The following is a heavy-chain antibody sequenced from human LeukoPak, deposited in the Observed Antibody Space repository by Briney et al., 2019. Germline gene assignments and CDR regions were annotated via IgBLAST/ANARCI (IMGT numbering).Heavy chain of an antibody. Sequence: RASVKVSCKASGYTFTSYDINWVRQATGQGLEWMGWMNPNSGNTGYAQKFQGRVTMTRNTSISTAYMELSSLRSEDTAVYYCAIDSYGLYRRAPYYYYGMDVWGQGTTVTVSS. CDR2: MNPNSGNT. D-gene: IGHD5-18*01. CDR1: GYTFTSYD. V-gene: IGHV1-8*01. J-gene: IGHJ6*02. CDR3: AIDSYGLYRRAPYYYYGMDV.